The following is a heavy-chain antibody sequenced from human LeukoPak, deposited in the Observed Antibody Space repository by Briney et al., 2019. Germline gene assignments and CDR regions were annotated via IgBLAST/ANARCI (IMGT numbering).Heavy chain of an antibody. D-gene: IGHD3-22*01. V-gene: IGHV3-30-3*01. CDR2: ISYDGSNK. CDR3: ARARHGAPKNYYDSSGYYPGY. CDR1: GFTFSSYA. Sequence: GGSLRLSCAASGFTFSSYAMHWVRQAPGKGLEWVAVISYDGSNKYYADSVKGRFTISRDNSKNTLYLQMNSPRAEDTAVYYCARARHGAPKNYYDSSGYYPGYWGQGTLVTVSS. J-gene: IGHJ4*02.